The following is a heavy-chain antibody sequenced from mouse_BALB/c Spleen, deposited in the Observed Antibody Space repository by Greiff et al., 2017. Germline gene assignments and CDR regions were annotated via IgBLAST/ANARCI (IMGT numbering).Heavy chain of an antibody. CDR1: GFNIKDTY. V-gene: IGHV14-3*02. J-gene: IGHJ4*01. Sequence: VQLKESGAELVKPGASVKLSCTASGFNIKDTYMHWVKQRPEQGLEWIGRIDPANGNTKYDPKFQGKATITADTSSNTAYLQLSSLTSEDTAVYYCARDRYDRGDYAMDYWGQGTSVTVSS. D-gene: IGHD2-14*01. CDR2: IDPANGNT. CDR3: ARDRYDRGDYAMDY.